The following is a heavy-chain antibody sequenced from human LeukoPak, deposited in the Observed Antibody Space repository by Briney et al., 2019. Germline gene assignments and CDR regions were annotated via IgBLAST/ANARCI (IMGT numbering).Heavy chain of an antibody. V-gene: IGHV3-7*01. D-gene: IGHD1-26*01. J-gene: IGHJ6*03. Sequence: GGSLRLSCAASGFTFSSYWMSWVRQTPGKGLEWVANIKQDGSEKSSVDSVKGRFTISRDNSKNTLYLQMNSLRAEDTAVYYCAEAVGGYPPPYYYYYMDVWGKGTTVTVSS. CDR3: AEAVGGYPPPYYYYYMDV. CDR1: GFTFSSYW. CDR2: IKQDGSEK.